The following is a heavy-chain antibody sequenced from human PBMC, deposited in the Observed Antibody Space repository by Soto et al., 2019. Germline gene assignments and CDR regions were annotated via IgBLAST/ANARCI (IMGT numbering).Heavy chain of an antibody. Sequence: ASVMVPCKASGYTFTSYGISWVRQAPGQGLEWMGWISAYNGNTNYAQKLQGRVTMTTDTSTSTDYMELRSLRSDDTAVYYCARDTVVPAAKSSSGWSQNDAFDIW. CDR2: ISAYNGNT. J-gene: IGHJ3*02. CDR1: GYTFTSYG. D-gene: IGHD2-2*01. V-gene: IGHV1-18*04. CDR3: ARDTVVPAAKSSSGWSQNDAFDI.